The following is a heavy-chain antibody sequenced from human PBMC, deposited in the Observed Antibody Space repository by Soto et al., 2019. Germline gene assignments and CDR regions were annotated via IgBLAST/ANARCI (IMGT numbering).Heavy chain of an antibody. V-gene: IGHV3-23*01. J-gene: IGHJ4*02. Sequence: EVQLLESGGGLVQPGGSLRLSCAASGFPFDNYAMSWVRQAPGKGLEWFSAISGSGGGTYYADSVKGRFTISRDNSKNTLSLQMSSLRAEDSAVYYCVKGSHSSRPYYFDYWGQGALVTVSS. CDR2: ISGSGGGT. CDR3: VKGSHSSRPYYFDY. D-gene: IGHD3-10*01. CDR1: GFPFDNYA.